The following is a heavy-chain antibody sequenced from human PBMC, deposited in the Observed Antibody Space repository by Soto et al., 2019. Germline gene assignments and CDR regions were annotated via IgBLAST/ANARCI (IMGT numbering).Heavy chain of an antibody. CDR1: GFTFSSYG. Sequence: GGSLRLSCAASGFTFSSYGMHWVRQAPGKGLEWVAVISYDGSNKYYADSVKGRFTISRDNSKNTLYLQMNSLRAEDTAVYYCAKDYGDYVNYYYYYGMDVWGQGTTVTVSS. J-gene: IGHJ6*02. CDR3: AKDYGDYVNYYYYYGMDV. V-gene: IGHV3-30*18. D-gene: IGHD4-17*01. CDR2: ISYDGSNK.